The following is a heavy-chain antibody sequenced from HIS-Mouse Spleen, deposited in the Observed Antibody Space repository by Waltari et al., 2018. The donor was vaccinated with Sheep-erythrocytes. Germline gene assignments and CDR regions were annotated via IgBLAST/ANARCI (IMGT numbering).Heavy chain of an antibody. CDR1: GYTFPGYY. CDR2: INPNSGGT. J-gene: IGHJ1*01. Sequence: QVQLVQSGAEVKKPGASVKVSCKASGYTFPGYYIPWVRQPAGQGLEWMGWINPNSGGTNYAQKFQGRVTMTRDTSISTAYMELSRLRSDDTAVYYCARGYCSSTSCYGYFQHWGQGTLVTVSS. D-gene: IGHD2-2*01. V-gene: IGHV1-2*02. CDR3: ARGYCSSTSCYGYFQH.